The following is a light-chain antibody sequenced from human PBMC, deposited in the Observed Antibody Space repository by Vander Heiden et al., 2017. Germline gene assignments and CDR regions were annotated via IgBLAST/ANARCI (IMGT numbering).Light chain of an antibody. CDR3: QQNYSTLPLT. CDR1: QSVLYSSNNKNY. V-gene: IGKV4-1*01. J-gene: IGKJ4*01. Sequence: DIVMIQSPDSLAVFLGERATINCKYSQSVLYSSNNKNYLAWYQQKPGQPPKLLIYWASTRESGVPDRFSGSGSGTDFTLTISSLQAEDVAVYYCQQNYSTLPLTFGGGTKVEIK. CDR2: WAS.